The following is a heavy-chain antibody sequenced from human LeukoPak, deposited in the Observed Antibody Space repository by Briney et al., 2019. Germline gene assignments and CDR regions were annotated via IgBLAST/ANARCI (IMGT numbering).Heavy chain of an antibody. J-gene: IGHJ4*02. D-gene: IGHD6-13*01. Sequence: PSETLSLTCAVSGDSISSGAFYWSWIRQPPGKGLEWIGEINHSGSTNYNPSLKSRVTISVDTSKNQFSLKLSSVTAADTAVYYCARVGSSWYRYWGQGTLVTVSS. V-gene: IGHV4-34*01. CDR2: INHSGST. CDR3: ARVGSSWYRY. CDR1: GDSISSGAFY.